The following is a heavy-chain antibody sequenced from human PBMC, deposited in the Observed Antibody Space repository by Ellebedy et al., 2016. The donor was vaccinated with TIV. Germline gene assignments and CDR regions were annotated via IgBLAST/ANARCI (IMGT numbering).Heavy chain of an antibody. CDR3: ARHKPRVGA. Sequence: GESLKISXAASGFTFSTYAMHWVRQAPGKGLEWVSGISYDGTNKDFSDSVKGRFTISRDNSKNTLYLQMNSLRVEDTAVYYCARHKPRVGAWGQGTLVTVSS. J-gene: IGHJ5*02. CDR2: ISYDGTNK. D-gene: IGHD1-26*01. CDR1: GFTFSTYA. V-gene: IGHV3-30-3*01.